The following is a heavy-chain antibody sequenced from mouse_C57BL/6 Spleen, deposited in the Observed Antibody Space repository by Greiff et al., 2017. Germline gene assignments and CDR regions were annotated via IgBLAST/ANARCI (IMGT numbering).Heavy chain of an antibody. CDR3: AGGVDGYPTAIFDY. Sequence: VQLQQPGAELVKPGASVKMSCKASGYTFTSYWITWVKQRPGQGLEWIGDIYPGSGSTNYNEKFKSKATLTVDTSSSTAYMQLSSLTSEDSAVYYCAGGVDGYPTAIFDYWGQGTTLTVSS. D-gene: IGHD2-3*01. J-gene: IGHJ2*01. CDR1: GYTFTSYW. CDR2: IYPGSGST. V-gene: IGHV1-55*01.